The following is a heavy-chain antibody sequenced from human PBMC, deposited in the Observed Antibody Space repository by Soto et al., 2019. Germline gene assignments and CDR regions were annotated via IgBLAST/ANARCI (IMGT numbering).Heavy chain of an antibody. CDR3: AKVFQYYYYGMDV. J-gene: IGHJ6*02. CDR1: GFTFSSYA. V-gene: IGHV3-30-3*01. CDR2: ISYDGSNK. Sequence: QVQLVESGGGVVQPGRSLRLSCAASGFTFSSYAMHWVRQAPGKGLEWVAVISYDGSNKYYADSVKGRFTISRDNSKNTLYLQMNSLRAEDTALYYCAKVFQYYYYGMDVWGQGTTVTVSS.